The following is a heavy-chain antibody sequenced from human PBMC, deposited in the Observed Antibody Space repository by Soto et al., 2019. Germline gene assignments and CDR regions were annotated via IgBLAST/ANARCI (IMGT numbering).Heavy chain of an antibody. Sequence: LSLTCDVPGGSFTGYYWSWIRQPPGKGLEWIGEINHSGFTNYNPSLTGRVTISLDTSKSQFSLKLSSLTAADTAFYFCARGHGRFAHWGQGTLVTVSS. CDR2: INHSGFT. CDR1: GGSFTGYY. V-gene: IGHV4-34*01. CDR3: ARGHGRFAH. J-gene: IGHJ4*02.